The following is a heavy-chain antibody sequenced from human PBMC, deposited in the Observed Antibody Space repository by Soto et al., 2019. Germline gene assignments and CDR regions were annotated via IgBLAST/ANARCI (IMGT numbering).Heavy chain of an antibody. D-gene: IGHD3-10*01. CDR3: XXXXXXXXXXGRITFDS. CDR1: GFKFDDYT. Sequence: EVHLVESGGGLVQPGRSLRLSCEASGFKFDDYTMHWVRHVPGKGLEWVSSITWNSGTMAYADSVKGRFTISRENAENSVYXXXXXXXXXXXXXXXXXXXXXXXXXXGRITFDSWGQGTLVTVSS. V-gene: IGHV3-9*01. CDR2: ITWNSGTM. J-gene: IGHJ5*01.